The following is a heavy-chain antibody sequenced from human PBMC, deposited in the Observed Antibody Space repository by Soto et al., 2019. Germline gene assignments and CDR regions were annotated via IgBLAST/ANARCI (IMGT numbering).Heavy chain of an antibody. J-gene: IGHJ5*02. D-gene: IGHD3-22*01. Sequence: QVQLVQSGAEVKKPGSSVKVSCKASGGTFSSYTISWVRQAPGQGLEWMGRIIPILGIANYAQKCQGRVTLTADKSTSTAYMELSSLRSEDTAVYDCARSYYDRSGYLVDPWGQGTLVTVSS. CDR3: ARSYYDRSGYLVDP. V-gene: IGHV1-69*02. CDR1: GGTFSSYT. CDR2: IIPILGIA.